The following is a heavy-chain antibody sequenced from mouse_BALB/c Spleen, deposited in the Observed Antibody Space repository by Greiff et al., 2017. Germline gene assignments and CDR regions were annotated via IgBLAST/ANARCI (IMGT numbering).Heavy chain of an antibody. V-gene: IGHV5-17*02. CDR1: GFTFSSFG. Sequence: DVHLVESGGGLVQPGGSRKLSCAASGFTFSSFGMYWVRQAPEKGLEWVAYISSGSSTIYYADTVKGRFTISRDNPKNTLFLQMTSLRSEDTAMYYCARSDYDDLYAMDYWGQGTSVTVSS. J-gene: IGHJ4*01. CDR2: ISSGSSTI. D-gene: IGHD2-4*01. CDR3: ARSDYDDLYAMDY.